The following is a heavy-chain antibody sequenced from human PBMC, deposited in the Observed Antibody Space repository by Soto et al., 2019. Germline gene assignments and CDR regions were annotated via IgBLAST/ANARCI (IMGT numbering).Heavy chain of an antibody. CDR3: ARDRGAAHAFDI. J-gene: IGHJ3*02. CDR1: GFTFSSYG. D-gene: IGHD3-10*01. CDR2: IWYDGSNK. Sequence: GGSLRLSCVASGFTFSSYGMHWVRQAPGKGLEWVAVIWYDGSNKYYADSVKGRFTISRDNSKNTLYLQMNSLRAEDTAVYYCARDRGAAHAFDIWGQGTMVTVSS. V-gene: IGHV3-33*01.